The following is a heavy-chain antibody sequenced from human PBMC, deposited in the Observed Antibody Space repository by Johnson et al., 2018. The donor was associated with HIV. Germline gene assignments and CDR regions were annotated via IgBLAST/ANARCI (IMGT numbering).Heavy chain of an antibody. D-gene: IGHD1-20*01. CDR2: IKQDGSEK. J-gene: IGHJ3*02. CDR3: AREMYNWNDRSDAFDI. V-gene: IGHV3-7*01. Sequence: VQLVESGGGLVQPGGSLRLSCAASGFTFSSYWMSWVRQAPGKGLAGVANIKQDGSEKYYVDPVKGRCPLSRDNAKNQLQLQRNSLRVEDTAVYYCAREMYNWNDRSDAFDIWGQGTMVTVSS. CDR1: GFTFSSYW.